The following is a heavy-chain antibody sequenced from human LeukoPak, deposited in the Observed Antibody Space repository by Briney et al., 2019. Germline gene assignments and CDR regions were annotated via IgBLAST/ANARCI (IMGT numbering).Heavy chain of an antibody. CDR1: GFAFNKYA. D-gene: IGHD1-26*01. J-gene: IGHJ4*02. CDR2: INDDGRER. CDR3: AKTQWKVGATDYFDY. Sequence: GGSLRLSCAASGFAFNKYAMTWVRQAPGKGLEWVSNINDDGRERHYSDSVKGRFTISRDNSKCTLFLQMDSLRAEDTAVYYCAKTQWKVGATDYFDYWGQGLLVTVSS. V-gene: IGHV3-23*01.